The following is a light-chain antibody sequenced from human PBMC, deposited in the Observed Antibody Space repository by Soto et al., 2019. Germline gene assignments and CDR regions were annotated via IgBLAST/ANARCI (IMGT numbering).Light chain of an antibody. CDR1: QRINKW. Sequence: DIQMTQSPSTLSASIGDRVTITCRASQRINKWLAWHQQKPGKAPKLLIYDASSLQSGVPPRFSGSGSGTEFTLTIRSLQPDDIATYYCQQDSSYSAWTFGEGTKVDIK. J-gene: IGKJ1*01. V-gene: IGKV1-5*01. CDR3: QQDSSYSAWT. CDR2: DAS.